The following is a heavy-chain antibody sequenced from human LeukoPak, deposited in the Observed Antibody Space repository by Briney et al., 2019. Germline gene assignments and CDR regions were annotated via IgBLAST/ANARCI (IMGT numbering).Heavy chain of an antibody. CDR3: ARSSSKTGFEGYYFDY. J-gene: IGHJ4*02. Sequence: SQTLSLTCTVSDGSISSGSYHWSWTRQPAGKGLEWIGRIYTSGSTNYNPSLKSRVTTSIDTSKNQFSLKLTSVTAADTAVYYCARSSSKTGFEGYYFDYWGQGTLVTVSS. D-gene: IGHD3-10*01. CDR2: IYTSGST. CDR1: DGSISSGSYH. V-gene: IGHV4-61*02.